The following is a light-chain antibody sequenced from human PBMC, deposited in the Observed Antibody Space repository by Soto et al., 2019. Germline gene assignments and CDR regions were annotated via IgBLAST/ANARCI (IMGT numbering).Light chain of an antibody. CDR2: WAS. V-gene: IGKV4-1*01. Sequence: DIVMTQSPDSLAVSLGERATINCKSSQSVLYISNNKNYLAWYQQKPGQPPKLLIYWASTRESGVPDRFSGSGSGKDFTLTISSLQAEDVAVYYCQQYYTTPWTFGQGTKVEIK. CDR1: QSVLYISNNKNY. J-gene: IGKJ1*01. CDR3: QQYYTTPWT.